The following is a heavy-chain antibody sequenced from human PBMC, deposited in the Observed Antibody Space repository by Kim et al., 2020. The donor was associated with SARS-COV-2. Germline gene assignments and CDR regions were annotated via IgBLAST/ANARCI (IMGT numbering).Heavy chain of an antibody. Sequence: GGSLRLSCAASGFSFSSYAMSWVRQAPGKGLEWVSAIRGDDGTIKYEDSVKGRFTVSSDNSKNMLYLQMNSLRAEDAAVYYCANDLNSGTWGYFQHCG. CDR1: GFSFSSYA. D-gene: IGHD1-26*01. CDR2: IRGDDGTI. V-gene: IGHV3-23*01. CDR3: ANDLNSGTWGYFQH. J-gene: IGHJ1*01.